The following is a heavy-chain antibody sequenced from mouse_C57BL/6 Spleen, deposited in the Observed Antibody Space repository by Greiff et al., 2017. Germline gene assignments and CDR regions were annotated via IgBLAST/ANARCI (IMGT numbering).Heavy chain of an antibody. CDR1: GYTFTSYG. J-gene: IGHJ4*01. Sequence: VQLVESGAELARPGASVKLSCKASGYTFTSYGISWVKQRTGQGLEWIGEIYPRSGNTYYNEKFKGKATLTADKSSSTAYMELRSLTSEDSAVYFCARWLLPYAMDYWGQGTSVTVSS. CDR2: IYPRSGNT. V-gene: IGHV1-81*01. CDR3: ARWLLPYAMDY. D-gene: IGHD2-3*01.